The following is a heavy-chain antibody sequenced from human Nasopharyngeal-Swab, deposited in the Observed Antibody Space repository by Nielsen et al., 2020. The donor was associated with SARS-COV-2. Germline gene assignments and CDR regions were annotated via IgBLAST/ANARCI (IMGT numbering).Heavy chain of an antibody. D-gene: IGHD3-16*01. Sequence: GESLKISCKGSGYSFTSYWIGWVRQMPGKGLEWMGIIYLGDSDTRYSPSFQGQVTISADKSISTAYLQWSSLKALDTAMYYCARQHYDYVWGSYYYFDYWGQGTLVTVSS. CDR1: GYSFTSYW. V-gene: IGHV5-51*01. CDR2: IYLGDSDT. CDR3: ARQHYDYVWGSYYYFDY. J-gene: IGHJ4*02.